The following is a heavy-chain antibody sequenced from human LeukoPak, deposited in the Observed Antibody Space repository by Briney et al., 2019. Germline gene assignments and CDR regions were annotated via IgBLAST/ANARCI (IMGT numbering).Heavy chain of an antibody. D-gene: IGHD6-19*01. CDR1: GFTFNTYS. CDR3: VRDGGVDRLGVAVTDGFDP. CDR2: ISSWNYFI. J-gene: IGHJ5*02. V-gene: IGHV3-21*01. Sequence: GGSLRLSCAASGFTFNTYSMNWVRQAPGRGLEWVSSISSWNYFIYYADSVKGRFTISRDNAKNEVNLQMNSLRAEDTAVYYCVRDGGVDRLGVAVTDGFDPWGQGTLVSVSS.